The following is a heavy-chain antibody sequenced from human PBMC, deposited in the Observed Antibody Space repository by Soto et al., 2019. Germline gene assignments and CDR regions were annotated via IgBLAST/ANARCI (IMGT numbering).Heavy chain of an antibody. CDR2: ISSDGSKK. D-gene: IGHD5-18*01. J-gene: IGHJ3*02. CDR3: APRGYRYGFYALDI. V-gene: IGHV3-30*03. Sequence: QVQLVESGGGVVQPGRSLRLSCAASGFSFSSHDMHWVRQAPGKGLEWVSIISSDGSKKAYADSVKGRFTISRDNSKNTLSLHMNSLRADDTAVYYCAPRGYRYGFYALDIWGQGTMVTVSS. CDR1: GFSFSSHD.